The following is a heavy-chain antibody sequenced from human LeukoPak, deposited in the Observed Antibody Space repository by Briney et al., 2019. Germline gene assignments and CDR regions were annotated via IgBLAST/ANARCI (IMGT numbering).Heavy chain of an antibody. CDR2: IRYDGSNK. D-gene: IGHD2-2*01. CDR1: GFTFSSYG. Sequence: GGSLRLSCAASGFTFSSYGMHWVRQAPGKGLEWVAFIRYDGSNKYYADSVKGRFTISRDNSKNTLYLQMNSLRAEDTAVYYCAKDLGPAATRVFDYWGQGTLVTVSS. J-gene: IGHJ4*02. V-gene: IGHV3-30*02. CDR3: AKDLGPAATRVFDY.